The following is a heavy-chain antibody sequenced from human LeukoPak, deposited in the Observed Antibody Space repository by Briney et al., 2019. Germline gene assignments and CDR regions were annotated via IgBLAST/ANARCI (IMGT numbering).Heavy chain of an antibody. CDR1: GFTLDDYA. CDR3: AKGTPSGTNYNCFDP. J-gene: IGHJ5*02. D-gene: IGHD1-1*01. V-gene: IGHV3-43*02. CDR2: ISGNGDST. Sequence: GGSLRLSCVASGFTLDDYALHWVRQAPGKGLEWISLISGNGDSTYYADSVKGRFTISRDNCKNSLYLQMSSLRVDDNALYYCAKGTPSGTNYNCFDPWGQGTLVTVSS.